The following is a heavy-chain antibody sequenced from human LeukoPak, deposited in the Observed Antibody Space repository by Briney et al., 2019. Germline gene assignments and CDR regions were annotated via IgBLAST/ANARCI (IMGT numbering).Heavy chain of an antibody. CDR3: ARRYYESGGANAFDI. J-gene: IGHJ3*02. Sequence: GESLKISCQGSGYSFTSYWIGWVRQMPGKGLEWMGIIYPGDSDTRYTPSFQGQVTISADKSISTAYLQWSSLKASDTAIYYCARRYYESGGANAFDIWGQGTMLTVSS. D-gene: IGHD3-22*01. V-gene: IGHV5-51*01. CDR2: IYPGDSDT. CDR1: GYSFTSYW.